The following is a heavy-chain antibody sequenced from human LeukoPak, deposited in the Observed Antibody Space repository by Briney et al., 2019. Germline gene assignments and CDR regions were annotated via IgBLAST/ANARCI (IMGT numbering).Heavy chain of an antibody. J-gene: IGHJ4*02. V-gene: IGHV1-2*02. CDR3: ARRVVVAATAPTYFDY. CDR2: INPNSGGT. D-gene: IGHD2-15*01. Sequence: ASVKVSCKASGYTFTGYYMHWVRQAPGQGLEWMGWINPNSGGTNYAQKFQGRVTMTRDTSISTAYMELSRLRSDDTAVYYCARRVVVAATAPTYFDYWGQGTLVSVSS. CDR1: GYTFTGYY.